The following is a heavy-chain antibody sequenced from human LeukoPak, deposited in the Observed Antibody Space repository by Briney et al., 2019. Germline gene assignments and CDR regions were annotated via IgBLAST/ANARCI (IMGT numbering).Heavy chain of an antibody. Sequence: ASVKVSCKTSGYTFNSYGISWVRQAPGQGLAWMGWINPYNGNTNYAQNLQGRVTMITDTSTSTAYMELRSLRSDDTAVYYCARDWWYSSGSGWFDPWGQGTLVTVSS. D-gene: IGHD6-19*01. CDR3: ARDWWYSSGSGWFDP. V-gene: IGHV1-18*01. CDR2: INPYNGNT. J-gene: IGHJ5*02. CDR1: GYTFNSYG.